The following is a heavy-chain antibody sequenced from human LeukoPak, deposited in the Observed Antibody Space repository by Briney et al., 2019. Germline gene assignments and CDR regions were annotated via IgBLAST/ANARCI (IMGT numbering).Heavy chain of an antibody. V-gene: IGHV3-33*08. D-gene: IGHD3-3*01. Sequence: PGGSLRLSCAASGLTFSSYGMNWVRQAPGKGLEWVAVIWYDGSNKYYADSVKGRFTISRDDSNNALYLQMHSLRAEDTALYYCASGPPFLKYFEYWGQGTLVTVSS. J-gene: IGHJ4*02. CDR2: IWYDGSNK. CDR3: ASGPPFLKYFEY. CDR1: GLTFSSYG.